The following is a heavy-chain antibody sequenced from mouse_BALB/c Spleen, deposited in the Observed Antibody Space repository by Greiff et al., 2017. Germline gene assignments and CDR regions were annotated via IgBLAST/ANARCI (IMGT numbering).Heavy chain of an antibody. Sequence: EVHLVESGGDLVKPGGSLKLSCAASGFTFSSYGMSWVRQTPDKRLEWVATISSGGSYTYYPDSVKGRFTISRDNAKNTLYLQMSSLKSEDTAMYYCARQGYYGSSNYFDYWGQGTTLTVSS. CDR1: GFTFSSYG. CDR2: ISSGGSYT. CDR3: ARQGYYGSSNYFDY. J-gene: IGHJ2*01. V-gene: IGHV5-6*01. D-gene: IGHD1-1*01.